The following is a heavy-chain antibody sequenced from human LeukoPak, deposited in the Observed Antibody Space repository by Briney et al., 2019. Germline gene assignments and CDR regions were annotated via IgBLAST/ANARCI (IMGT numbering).Heavy chain of an antibody. Sequence: PGGSLRLSCAASGFTVSSNYMSWVRQAPGKGLEWVSVIYSGGSTYYADSVKGRFTISRHNSKNTLYLQMNSLRAEDTAVYYCAXXXXDCSSTSCYSPYYYGMDVWGQGTTVTVSS. D-gene: IGHD2-2*01. J-gene: IGHJ6*02. CDR2: IYSGGST. V-gene: IGHV3-53*04. CDR1: GFTVSSNY. CDR3: AXXXXDCSSTSCYSPYYYGMDV.